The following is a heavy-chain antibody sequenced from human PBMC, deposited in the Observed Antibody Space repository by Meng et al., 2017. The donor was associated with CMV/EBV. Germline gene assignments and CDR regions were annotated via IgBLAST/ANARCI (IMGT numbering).Heavy chain of an antibody. J-gene: IGHJ4*02. CDR3: ARDQWEHHLDF. Sequence: GGSLRLSCAASGFTFSSYSMHWVRQAPGKGLVWVSHIRFDGGETNYADSVKGRFSISRDNAKNTVYLQMNSLRAEDTGVYYCARDQWEHHLDFWGQGALVTVSS. CDR1: GFTFSSYS. D-gene: IGHD1-26*01. V-gene: IGHV3-74*01. CDR2: IRFDGGET.